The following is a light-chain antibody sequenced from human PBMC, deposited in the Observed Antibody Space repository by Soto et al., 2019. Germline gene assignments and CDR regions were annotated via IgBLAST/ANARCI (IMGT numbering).Light chain of an antibody. Sequence: IHLTQSPATLSASLGARVTITSRASQSISSWLAWYQQKPGKAPKVLIYDASSLESGVPSRFSGSGSGTEFTLTISSLQPDDFATYYCQHYNSYSEAFGQGTKVDI. V-gene: IGKV1-5*01. CDR3: QHYNSYSEA. CDR2: DAS. J-gene: IGKJ1*01. CDR1: QSISSW.